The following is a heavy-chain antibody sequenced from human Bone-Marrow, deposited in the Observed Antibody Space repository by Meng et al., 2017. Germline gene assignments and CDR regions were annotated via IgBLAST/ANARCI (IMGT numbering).Heavy chain of an antibody. Sequence: QVHLQGSGPGLVKPSGTLSLTCGVSGASVSSGYWWTWVRQPPGKGLEWIGEFHHSGTTNYNPSLRSRVTISVDTSKNQFSLRLTSVTAADTAVYYCAASPGWWRIDSWGQGTLVTVSS. CDR2: FHHSGTT. CDR3: AASPGWWRIDS. CDR1: GASVSSGYW. J-gene: IGHJ4*02. D-gene: IGHD6-19*01. V-gene: IGHV4-4*02.